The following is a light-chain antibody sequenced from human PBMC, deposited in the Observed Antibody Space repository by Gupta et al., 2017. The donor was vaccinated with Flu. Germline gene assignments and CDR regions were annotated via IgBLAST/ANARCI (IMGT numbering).Light chain of an antibody. CDR2: DVT. J-gene: IGLJ3*02. CDR1: SSDVGGYNY. Sequence: SALTQPRSLSGSPRQSVTIACTGTSSDVGGYNYVSWYQQHPGKAPKVLIYDVTKRPSGVPDRFSGSKYGNTAAITIAGLQAEDDADYYCCSEAGADTDWIFGGGTKVTVL. V-gene: IGLV2-11*01. CDR3: CSEAGADTDWI.